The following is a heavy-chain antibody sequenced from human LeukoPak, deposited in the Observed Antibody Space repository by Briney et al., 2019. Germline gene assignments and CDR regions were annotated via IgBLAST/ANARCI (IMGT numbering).Heavy chain of an antibody. Sequence: VSVKVSCKASGYTFTSYYMHWVRQAPGQGLEWMGIINPSGGSTSYAQKFQGRVTMTRDTSTSTVYMELSSLRSEDTAVYYCARVPSDSSSWYVEDYWGQGTLVTVSS. CDR3: ARVPSDSSSWYVEDY. V-gene: IGHV1-46*01. D-gene: IGHD6-13*01. CDR2: INPSGGST. CDR1: GYTFTSYY. J-gene: IGHJ4*02.